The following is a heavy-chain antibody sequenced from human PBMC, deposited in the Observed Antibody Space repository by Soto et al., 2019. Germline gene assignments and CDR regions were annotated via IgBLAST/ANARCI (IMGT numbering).Heavy chain of an antibody. J-gene: IGHJ4*02. CDR2: ISSSSSYI. D-gene: IGHD3-3*01. V-gene: IGHV3-21*01. Sequence: SGGSLRLSCAASGFTFSSYSMDWVLQAPGKGLEWVSSISSSSSYIYYADSVKGRFTISRDNAKNSLYLQMDSLRAEDTAVYYCARSTRDDFWSGYYTDRYDYWGQGTLVTVSS. CDR3: ARSTRDDFWSGYYTDRYDY. CDR1: GFTFSSYS.